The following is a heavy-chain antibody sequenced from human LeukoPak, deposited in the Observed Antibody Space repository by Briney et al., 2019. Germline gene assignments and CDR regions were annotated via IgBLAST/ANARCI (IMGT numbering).Heavy chain of an antibody. V-gene: IGHV1-69*01. D-gene: IGHD2-15*01. J-gene: IGHJ5*02. Sequence: ASVKVSCKASGGTFSSYAISWVRQAPGQELEWMGGIIPIFGTANYAQKFQGRVTITADESTSTAYMELSSLRSEDTAVYYCARGGYCSGGSCYSGNWFDPWGQGTLVTVSS. CDR3: ARGGYCSGGSCYSGNWFDP. CDR2: IIPIFGTA. CDR1: GGTFSSYA.